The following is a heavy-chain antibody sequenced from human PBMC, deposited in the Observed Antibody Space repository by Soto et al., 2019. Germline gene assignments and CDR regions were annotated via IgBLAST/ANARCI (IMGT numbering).Heavy chain of an antibody. CDR1: GESLSGYY. CDR2: INYSGNT. V-gene: IGHV4-34*01. Sequence: QVQLQQWGAGLLKPSETLSLTCAVYGESLSGYYGNWIRQSPGKGLEWIGEINYSGNTNYNPSLKSRVTLSIDTSKNQFSLNMNSVTAAGTAVYYCARTRNLDVWGQGTTVIVSS. J-gene: IGHJ6*02. D-gene: IGHD1-1*01. CDR3: ARTRNLDV.